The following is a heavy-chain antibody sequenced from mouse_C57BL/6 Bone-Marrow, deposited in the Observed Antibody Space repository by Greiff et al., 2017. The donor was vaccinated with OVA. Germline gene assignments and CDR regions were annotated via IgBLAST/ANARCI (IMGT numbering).Heavy chain of an antibody. CDR2: ISNGGGST. V-gene: IGHV5-12*01. J-gene: IGHJ4*01. Sequence: EVKLVESGGGLVQPGGFLKLSCAASGFTFSDYYMYWVRQTPEKRLEWVAYISNGGGSTYYPDTVKGRFTISRDTAKNTLYLQMSRLKSEDTAMYYCARRFDYRYAMDYWGQGTSVTVSS. D-gene: IGHD2-4*01. CDR1: GFTFSDYY. CDR3: ARRFDYRYAMDY.